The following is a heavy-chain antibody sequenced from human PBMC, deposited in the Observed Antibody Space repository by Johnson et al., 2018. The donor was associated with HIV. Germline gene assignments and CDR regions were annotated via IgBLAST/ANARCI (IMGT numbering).Heavy chain of an antibody. D-gene: IGHD5-18*01. CDR3: TNPDTAMATGAFDI. V-gene: IGHV3-15*01. Sequence: VQLVESGGGLVKPGGSLRLSCVASGFTFSDYYMSWVRQAPGKGLEWVGRIKSKTDGGTTDYAAPVKGRFTISRDDSKNTLYLQMNSLKTEDTAVYYCTNPDTAMATGAFDIWGQGTMVTVSS. CDR2: IKSKTDGGTT. CDR1: GFTFSDYY. J-gene: IGHJ3*02.